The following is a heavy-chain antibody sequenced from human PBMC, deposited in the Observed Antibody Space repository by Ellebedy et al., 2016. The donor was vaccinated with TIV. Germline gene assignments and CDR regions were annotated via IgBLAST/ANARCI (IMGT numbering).Heavy chain of an antibody. CDR3: AKGSINSWYYFDS. V-gene: IGHV3-23*01. Sequence: LSLTCAASGITFSSTPLSWVRQSPGKGLEWVSAISGGGTAAYYADSVKGRFTISRDNSNNTVYLQMSSLRAEDTAVYFCAKGSINSWYYFDSWGQGTLVTVSS. D-gene: IGHD6-13*01. CDR1: GITFSSTP. CDR2: ISGGGTAA. J-gene: IGHJ4*02.